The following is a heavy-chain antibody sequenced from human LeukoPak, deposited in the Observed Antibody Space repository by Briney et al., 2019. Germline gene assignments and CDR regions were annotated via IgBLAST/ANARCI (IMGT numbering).Heavy chain of an antibody. D-gene: IGHD6-19*01. Sequence: PSETLSLTCTVSGGSISSYYWNWIRQPPGKGLEWIGYIYYSGSTNYNPSLKSRVTISVDTSKNQFSLKLSSVTAADTAVYYCARGMNSGWSYWFDPWGQGTLVTVSS. V-gene: IGHV4-59*01. CDR3: ARGMNSGWSYWFDP. J-gene: IGHJ5*02. CDR2: IYYSGST. CDR1: GGSISSYY.